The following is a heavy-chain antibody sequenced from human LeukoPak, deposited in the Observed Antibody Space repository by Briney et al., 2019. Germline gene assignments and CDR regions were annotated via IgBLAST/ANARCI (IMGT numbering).Heavy chain of an antibody. CDR3: KSGIVATIGDY. J-gene: IGHJ4*02. D-gene: IGHD5-12*01. CDR2: INSDGSST. Sequence: GGSLRLSCAASGFTFSRHWMHWVRQAPGKGVVWVSRINSDGSSTSYADSVKGRFTISRDNAKNTLYLQMNSLRAEDTAVYYCKSGIVATIGDYWGQGTLVTASS. V-gene: IGHV3-74*01. CDR1: GFTFSRHW.